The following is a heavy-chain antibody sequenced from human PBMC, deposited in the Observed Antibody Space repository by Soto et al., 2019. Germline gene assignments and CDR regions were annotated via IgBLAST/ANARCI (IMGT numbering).Heavy chain of an antibody. V-gene: IGHV4-30-4*01. J-gene: IGHJ5*02. CDR3: ARVYDYGGPPPRRWFGP. Sequence: SETLSLTCTVSGGSINSGDYYWSWIRQPPGKGLEWIGYIYYSGSTYYNPSLKSRLTISLDTSKNQFSLKLSSVTAADTAVYYCARVYDYGGPPPRRWFGPWGQGTLVTVSS. CDR1: GGSINSGDYY. CDR2: IYYSGST. D-gene: IGHD4-17*01.